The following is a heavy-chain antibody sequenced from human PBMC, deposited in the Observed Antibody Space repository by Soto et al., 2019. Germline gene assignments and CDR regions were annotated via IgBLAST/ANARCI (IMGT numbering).Heavy chain of an antibody. D-gene: IGHD2-15*01. CDR3: ASYSHCDGGNCPLGGFDM. V-gene: IGHV5-51*01. CDR2: IYPGNSNT. J-gene: IGHJ3*02. Sequence: GESLKISCKGSGYGFSIHWVAWLRQMPGKGLEWVGIIYPGNSNTIYSPSFQGQVTISTDTALSTTYLQCDTLKPSDTAIYFCASYSHCDGGNCPLGGFDMWGQGTMVTVSS. CDR1: GYGFSIHW.